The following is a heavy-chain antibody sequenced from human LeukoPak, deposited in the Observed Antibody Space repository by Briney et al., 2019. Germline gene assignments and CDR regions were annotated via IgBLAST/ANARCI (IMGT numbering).Heavy chain of an antibody. CDR2: IRYDGSNK. CDR1: GFTFSTYG. V-gene: IGHV3-30*02. Sequence: PGGSLRLSCAASGFTFSTYGMHWVRQAPGKGLEWVTFIRYDGSNKNYADSVKGRFTISRDNSKSTLYLEMNSLRVEDSAIYYCATDANLDSVGDYRGQGSLVTVSS. J-gene: IGHJ4*02. CDR3: ATDANLDSVGDY. D-gene: IGHD5-18*01.